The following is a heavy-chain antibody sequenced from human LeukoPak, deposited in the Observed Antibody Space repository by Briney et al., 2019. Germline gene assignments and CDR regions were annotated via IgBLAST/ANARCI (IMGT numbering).Heavy chain of an antibody. J-gene: IGHJ4*02. CDR3: ARAVSPNY. CDR1: GFTFSSYS. D-gene: IGHD4-11*01. V-gene: IGHV3-48*01. Sequence: GGSLRLSCAASGFTFSSYSMNWVRQAPGKGLEGVSYISSSSSTIYYADSVEGRFTISRDNAKNSLYLQMNSLRAEDTAVYYCARAVSPNYWGQGTLVTVSS. CDR2: ISSSSSTI.